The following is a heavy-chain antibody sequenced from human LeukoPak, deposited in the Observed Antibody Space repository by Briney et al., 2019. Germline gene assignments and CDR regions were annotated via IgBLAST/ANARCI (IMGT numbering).Heavy chain of an antibody. CDR3: AKDRRWLQFAEDFDY. J-gene: IGHJ4*02. CDR2: ITADGGDT. V-gene: IGHV3-23*01. CDR1: GFTFSSYA. Sequence: GGSLRLSCAASGFTFSSYAMSWVRQTPEKGLEWVSAITADGGDTFHADSVKGRFTISRDNSKNTLYLQMNSLRAEDTAVYYCAKDRRWLQFAEDFDYWGQGTLVTVSS. D-gene: IGHD5-24*01.